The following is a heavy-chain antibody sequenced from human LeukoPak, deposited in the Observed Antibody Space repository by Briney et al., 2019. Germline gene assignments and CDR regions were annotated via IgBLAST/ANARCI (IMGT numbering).Heavy chain of an antibody. CDR2: ISSGTSYT. Sequence: GGSLRLSCAASGLTFSRYAMSWVRQAPGKGLEWVSYISSGTSYTNYADSVKGRFSISRDNAKNSLYLQMNSLRAEDTAVYYCARGGRGYSYGSLEYWGQGTLVTISS. V-gene: IGHV3-21*05. CDR3: ARGGRGYSYGSLEY. CDR1: GLTFSRYA. D-gene: IGHD5-18*01. J-gene: IGHJ4*02.